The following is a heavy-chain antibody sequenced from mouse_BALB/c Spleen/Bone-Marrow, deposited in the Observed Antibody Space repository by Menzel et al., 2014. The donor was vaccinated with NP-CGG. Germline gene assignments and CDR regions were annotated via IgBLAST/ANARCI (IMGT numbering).Heavy chain of an antibody. Sequence: EVQGVESGPDLVKPSQSLSLPCTVTGYSITSGYSWPWIRQFPGNNLEWMGSIYYSGSTIYNPSLKSRISITRDTSKNQFFLQLNSVTTEDTATYYCARRGIYYGNYVFAYWGQGTLVTVSA. CDR3: ARRGIYYGNYVFAY. CDR1: GYSITSGYS. J-gene: IGHJ3*01. CDR2: IYYSGST. D-gene: IGHD2-1*01. V-gene: IGHV3-1*02.